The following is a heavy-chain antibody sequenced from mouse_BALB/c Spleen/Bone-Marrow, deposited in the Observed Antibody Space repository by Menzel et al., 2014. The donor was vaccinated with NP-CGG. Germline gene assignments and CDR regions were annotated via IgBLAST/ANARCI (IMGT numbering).Heavy chain of an antibody. D-gene: IGHD1-2*01. CDR1: GFNIKDTY. CDR2: IDPANGNT. CDR3: ARYYYGYYFDY. Sequence: DVQLVESGAELVKPGASVKLSCTASGFNIKDTYMHWVKQRPEQGLEWIGRIDPANGNTKYDPKFQGKATKTADTSSNTAYLQLSSLTSEDTAVYYCARYYYGYYFDYWGQGTTLTVSS. V-gene: IGHV14-3*02. J-gene: IGHJ2*01.